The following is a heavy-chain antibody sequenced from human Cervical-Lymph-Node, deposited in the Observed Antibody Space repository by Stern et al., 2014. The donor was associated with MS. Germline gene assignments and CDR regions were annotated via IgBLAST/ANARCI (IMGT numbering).Heavy chain of an antibody. V-gene: IGHV3-30*18. CDR3: AKSSSPSHYYYYGMDV. CDR2: ISYDGSNK. J-gene: IGHJ6*02. CDR1: GFTFSSYG. Sequence: QVQLVESGGGVVQPGRSLRLSCAASGFTFSSYGMHWVRQGPGKGLEWVEVISYDGSNKYYADPLKGRFTISRDNSKNTLYLQMNSLRAEDTAVYYCAKSSSPSHYYYYGMDVWGQGTTVTVSS. D-gene: IGHD6-6*01.